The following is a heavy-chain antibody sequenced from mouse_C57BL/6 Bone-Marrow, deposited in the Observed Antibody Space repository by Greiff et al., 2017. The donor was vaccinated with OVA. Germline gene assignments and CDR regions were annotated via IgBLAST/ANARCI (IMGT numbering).Heavy chain of an antibody. CDR2: IYPGDGDT. CDR1: GYAFSSSW. D-gene: IGHD3-2*02. V-gene: IGHV1-82*01. Sequence: VQLQQSGPELVKPGASVKISCKASGYAFSSSWMNWVKQRPGKGLEWIGRIYPGDGDTNYNGKFKGKATLTADKSSSTAYMQLSSLTSEDSAVYFCAIESSGTGAMDYWGQGTSVTVSS. CDR3: AIESSGTGAMDY. J-gene: IGHJ4*01.